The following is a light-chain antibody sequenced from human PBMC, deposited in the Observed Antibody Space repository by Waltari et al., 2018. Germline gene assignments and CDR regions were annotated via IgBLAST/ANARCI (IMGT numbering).Light chain of an antibody. CDR3: SSYITSSTLEL. V-gene: IGLV2-14*03. CDR1: SSDIGGYNY. CDR2: DVS. Sequence: QSALTQPASVSGSPGQSITISCTGTSSDIGGYNYVSWYQQPPGKAPKLMIYDVSNLPSGFSNRFSGSKSGNTASLTISGLQAEDEADYYCSSYITSSTLELFGGGTSLTVL. J-gene: IGLJ2*01.